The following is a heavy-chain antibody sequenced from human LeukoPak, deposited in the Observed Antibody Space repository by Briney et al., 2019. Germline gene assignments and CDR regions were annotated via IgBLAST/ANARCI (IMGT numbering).Heavy chain of an antibody. J-gene: IGHJ4*02. Sequence: GGSLRLSCAASGFTFSSYGMHWVRQAPGKGLVWVSGINSDGSSTGYADSVKGRYTISRDNVKNTLYLQMNSLRAEDTAVYYCTRGSRGWYAYWGQGTPVTVS. V-gene: IGHV3-74*01. CDR2: INSDGSST. CDR1: GFTFSSYG. CDR3: TRGSRGWYAY. D-gene: IGHD6-19*01.